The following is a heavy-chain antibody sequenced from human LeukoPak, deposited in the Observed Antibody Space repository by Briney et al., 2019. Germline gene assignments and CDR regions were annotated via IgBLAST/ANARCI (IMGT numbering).Heavy chain of an antibody. Sequence: TSETLSLTCTVSGGSISGYYWSWIRQPPGKGLEWIGYIYYSGSTNYNPSLKSRVTISVDTSKNQFSLKLGSVTAADTAVYYCARGIYCTSSSCYYYFDYWGQGTLVTVSS. J-gene: IGHJ4*02. D-gene: IGHD2-2*01. CDR2: IYYSGST. CDR1: GGSISGYY. V-gene: IGHV4-59*01. CDR3: ARGIYCTSSSCYYYFDY.